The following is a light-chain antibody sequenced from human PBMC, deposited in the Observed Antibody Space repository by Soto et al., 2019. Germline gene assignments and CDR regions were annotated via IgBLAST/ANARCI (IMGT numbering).Light chain of an antibody. J-gene: IGKJ2*01. V-gene: IGKV3-15*01. CDR3: HQYNSWPPGT. Sequence: EIVLTQSPAILSVSPGERATLSCRASQSISRSLACYQQKPGQAPRLLISDASTRATGIPARFSGSGSGTEFPLTISSLQSEDFALYYCHQYNSWPPGTFGQGTKVEIK. CDR1: QSISRS. CDR2: DAS.